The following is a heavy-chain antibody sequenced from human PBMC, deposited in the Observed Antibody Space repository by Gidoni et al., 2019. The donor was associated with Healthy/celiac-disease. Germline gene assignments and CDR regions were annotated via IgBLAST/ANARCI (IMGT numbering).Heavy chain of an antibody. CDR1: GFTFGDYA. D-gene: IGHD3-22*01. CDR2: IRSKAYGGTT. CDR3: TYDSSGLTVNYYYYGMDV. Sequence: EVQLVESGGGLVQPGRSLRLSCTASGFTFGDYAMSWVRQAPGKGLEWVGFIRSKAYGGTTEYAASVKGRFTISRDDSKSIAYLQMNSLKTEDTAVYYCTYDSSGLTVNYYYYGMDVWGQGTTVTVSS. V-gene: IGHV3-49*04. J-gene: IGHJ6*02.